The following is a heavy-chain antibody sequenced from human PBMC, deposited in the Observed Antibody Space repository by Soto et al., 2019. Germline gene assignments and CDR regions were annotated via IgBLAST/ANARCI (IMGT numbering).Heavy chain of an antibody. D-gene: IGHD5-18*01. Sequence: ASVKVSCKASGFTFTSSAVQWVRQARGQRLEWIGWIVVGSGNTNYAQKFQERVTITRDMSASTAYMELSSLRSEDTAVYYCAADRFGSGYSYGIGENWFDPWGQGTLVTV. V-gene: IGHV1-58*01. CDR1: GFTFTSSA. CDR3: AADRFGSGYSYGIGENWFDP. J-gene: IGHJ5*02. CDR2: IVVGSGNT.